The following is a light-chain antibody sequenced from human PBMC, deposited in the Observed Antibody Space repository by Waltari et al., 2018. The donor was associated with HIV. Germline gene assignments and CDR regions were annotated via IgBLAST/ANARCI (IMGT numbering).Light chain of an antibody. Sequence: DIQMTQSPSSLSASVGDRVIITCRASQSISTYLNWYQQKPGKAPKILIYAASNLQSGVPSGFRGGGSGTDFSLTISSLQPEDFATYYCQQGYSSPYTFGQGTKVEIK. V-gene: IGKV1-39*01. CDR3: QQGYSSPYT. CDR1: QSISTY. J-gene: IGKJ2*01. CDR2: AAS.